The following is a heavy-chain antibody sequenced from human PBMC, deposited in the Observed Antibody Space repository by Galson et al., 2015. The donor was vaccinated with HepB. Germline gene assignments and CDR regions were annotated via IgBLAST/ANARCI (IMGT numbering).Heavy chain of an antibody. Sequence: SVKVYCKDSGNTLTGHYINWVRQAPGQGLEWMGRINPNSGGTIYAQEFQGRVIMTRDTSISKAYMELSRLMSDGTAVYYCARGGTMTARRTAYGMDVWGQGTMXXVSS. CDR3: ARGGTMTARRTAYGMDV. CDR1: GNTLTGHY. J-gene: IGHJ6*02. D-gene: IGHD2-21*02. V-gene: IGHV1-2*06. CDR2: INPNSGGT.